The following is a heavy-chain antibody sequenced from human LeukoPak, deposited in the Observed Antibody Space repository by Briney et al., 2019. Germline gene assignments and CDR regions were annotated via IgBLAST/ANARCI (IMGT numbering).Heavy chain of an antibody. D-gene: IGHD3-16*02. CDR3: ARDPSNTSGRYTYFDY. V-gene: IGHV1-18*01. Sequence: ASVKVSCKTYGYTFTSHGISWVRQAPGQGLEWMGWISGFNGETHYAQNLQGRVTMTTDTSTSTAYMELRGLRSDDTAVYYCARDPSNTSGRYTYFDYWGQGTLVTVSS. CDR1: GYTFTSHG. CDR2: ISGFNGET. J-gene: IGHJ4*02.